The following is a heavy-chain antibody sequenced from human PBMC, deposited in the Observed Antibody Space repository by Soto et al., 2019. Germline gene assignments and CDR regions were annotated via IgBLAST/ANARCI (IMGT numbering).Heavy chain of an antibody. D-gene: IGHD3-3*01. CDR2: ISSSSSTI. CDR1: GFTFSSYA. J-gene: IGHJ4*02. CDR3: ARSYYDLTLDY. V-gene: IGHV3-48*01. Sequence: GGSLRLSCAASGFTFSSYAMNWVRQAPGKGLEWVSYISSSSSTIYYADSVKGRFTISRDNAKNSLYLQMNSLRAEDTAVYYCARSYYDLTLDYWGQGTLVTVSS.